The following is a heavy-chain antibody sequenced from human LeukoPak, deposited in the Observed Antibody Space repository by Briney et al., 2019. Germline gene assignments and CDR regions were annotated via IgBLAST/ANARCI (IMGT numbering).Heavy chain of an antibody. J-gene: IGHJ4*02. Sequence: PSETLSLTCTVSGGSISSSSYYWAWIRQPPGKGLEWIGSIHYSGSTYYNPSLKSRVTISVDTSKNQFSLKLSSVTAADTAVYYCARNLVGAPRYFDFWGQGTLVTVSS. V-gene: IGHV4-39*01. D-gene: IGHD1-26*01. CDR1: GGSISSSSYY. CDR2: IHYSGST. CDR3: ARNLVGAPRYFDF.